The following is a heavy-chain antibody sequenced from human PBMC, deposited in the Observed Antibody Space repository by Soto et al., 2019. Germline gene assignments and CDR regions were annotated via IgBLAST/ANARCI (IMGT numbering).Heavy chain of an antibody. CDR3: ARGSPPSKYGLDV. CDR1: GGSISYYY. V-gene: IGHV4-59*01. J-gene: IGHJ6*02. Sequence: XGTLSLTCTVSGGSISYYYWNWIRQSPGKGLEWIGYIFYSGSTHYNPSLKSRVTISIDTSKNQFSLRLTSVTAADTAVYFCARGSPPSKYGLDVWGQGTTVTVSS. D-gene: IGHD6-13*01. CDR2: IFYSGST.